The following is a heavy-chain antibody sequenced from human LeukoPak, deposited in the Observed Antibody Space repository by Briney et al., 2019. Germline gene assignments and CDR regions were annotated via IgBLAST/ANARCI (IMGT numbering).Heavy chain of an antibody. V-gene: IGHV3-7*01. Sequence: PGGSLRLSCAASGFTFSSYWMSWVRQAPGKGLEWAANIKQDGSEKYYVDSVKGRFTISRDNAKNSLYLQMNSLRAEDTAVYYCARAGLLWFGELSVDVWGKGTTVTVSS. CDR1: GFTFSSYW. CDR3: ARAGLLWFGELSVDV. CDR2: IKQDGSEK. D-gene: IGHD3-10*01. J-gene: IGHJ6*04.